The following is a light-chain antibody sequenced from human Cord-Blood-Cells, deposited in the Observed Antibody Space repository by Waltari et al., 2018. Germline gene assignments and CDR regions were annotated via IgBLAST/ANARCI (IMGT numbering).Light chain of an antibody. CDR2: EVS. CDR1: SSDVGGYNY. CDR3: SSYAGSNNLV. Sequence: QSALTQPPSASGSPGQSVTISCTGTSSDVGGYNYVSWYQQHPGKAPKLMMYEVSKRPSGVPDRFSGAQSGNTASLTVSGLQAWDAADYYCSSYAGSNNLVFGGGTKLTVL. J-gene: IGLJ3*02. V-gene: IGLV2-8*01.